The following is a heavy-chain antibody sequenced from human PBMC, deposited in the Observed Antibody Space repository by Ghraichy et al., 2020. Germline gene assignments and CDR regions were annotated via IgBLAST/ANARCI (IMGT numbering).Heavy chain of an antibody. V-gene: IGHV4-31*02. J-gene: IGHJ4*02. D-gene: IGHD4-17*01. CDR3: ARGNDYGDGLALCYFDY. Sequence: SQTLSLTCTVSGGSISSGGYYWSWIRQHPGEGLEWIGWIYDSGDTHYTPSLKRRVTISVDTSKNQFSLNLSSVTAADTAMNYCARGNDYGDGLALCYFDYWGQGTLVTVSS. CDR2: IYDSGDT. CDR1: GGSISSGGYY.